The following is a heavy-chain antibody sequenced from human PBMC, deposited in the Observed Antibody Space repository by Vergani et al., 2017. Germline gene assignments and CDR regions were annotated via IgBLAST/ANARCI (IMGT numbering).Heavy chain of an antibody. V-gene: IGHV3-30-3*01. CDR1: GFSFGNYA. J-gene: IGHJ4*02. CDR2: ISYDGTEK. Sequence: QVKLEESGGGVVQPGRSLRLSCAASGFSFGNYAMHWVRQAPGKGLEWVGVISYDGTEKKYTDSVNGRFTIARDNSKKMMSLQMKRLRVEDTAVYYCARGGKGIIMVVPSTHLWGQGTQVSVS. D-gene: IGHD2-15*01. CDR3: ARGGKGIIMVVPSTHL.